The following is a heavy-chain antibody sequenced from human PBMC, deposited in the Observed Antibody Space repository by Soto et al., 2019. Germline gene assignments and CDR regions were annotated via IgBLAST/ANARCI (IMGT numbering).Heavy chain of an antibody. D-gene: IGHD6-13*01. V-gene: IGHV4-38-2*01. Sequence: SETLSLTCAVSGYSISSGYYWGWIRQSPGKGLEWIGSIYHSGSTYYNPSLKSRVILSVDTSKNQFSLKLSSVTAADTAVYYCARLAPIAAADGMDVWGQGTTVTVSS. CDR2: IYHSGST. CDR3: ARLAPIAAADGMDV. CDR1: GYSISSGYY. J-gene: IGHJ6*02.